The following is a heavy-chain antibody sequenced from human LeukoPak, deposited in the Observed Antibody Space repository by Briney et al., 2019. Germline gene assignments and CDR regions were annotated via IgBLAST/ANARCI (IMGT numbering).Heavy chain of an antibody. V-gene: IGHV3-48*03. D-gene: IGHD4-23*01. J-gene: IGHJ4*02. CDR1: GFTFSNYE. CDR2: ISSSGSDI. Sequence: GRSLRLSCAASGFTFSNYEMHWVRQAPGKGLEGVSYISSSGSDIYYADSVKGRFTISRDNAKNSLYLHMNSLRAEDTAVYYCARDYGGSSPFDYWGQGTLVTVSS. CDR3: ARDYGGSSPFDY.